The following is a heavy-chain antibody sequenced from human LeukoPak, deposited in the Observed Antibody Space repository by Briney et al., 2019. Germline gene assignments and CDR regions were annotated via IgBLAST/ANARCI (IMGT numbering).Heavy chain of an antibody. J-gene: IGHJ4*02. CDR1: GFTFSSSG. Sequence: GGSLRLSCAASGFTFSSSGMHWVRQAPGKGLDWVAFIRYDGTDKYYAVSVKGRFTISRDNSKNTLYLQMNSLRAEDTAVYYCAKASVGGLWGQGTLVTVSS. V-gene: IGHV3-30*02. CDR2: IRYDGTDK. D-gene: IGHD3-16*01. CDR3: AKASVGGL.